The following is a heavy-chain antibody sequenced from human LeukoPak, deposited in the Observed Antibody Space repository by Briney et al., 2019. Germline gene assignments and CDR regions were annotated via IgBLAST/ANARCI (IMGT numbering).Heavy chain of an antibody. Sequence: ASVKVSCKASGYTFTSYDINWVRQATGQGLEGMGWMNPNSGNTGYAQKFQGRVTMTRNTSISTAYMELSSLRSEDTAVYYCARTVYDYVWGSYRSTSLDDWGQGTLVTVSS. CDR1: GYTFTSYD. CDR3: ARTVYDYVWGSYRSTSLDD. V-gene: IGHV1-8*01. D-gene: IGHD3-16*02. CDR2: MNPNSGNT. J-gene: IGHJ4*02.